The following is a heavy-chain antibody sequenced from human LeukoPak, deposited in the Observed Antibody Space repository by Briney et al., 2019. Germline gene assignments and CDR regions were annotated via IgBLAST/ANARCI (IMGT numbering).Heavy chain of an antibody. D-gene: IGHD6-13*01. J-gene: IGHJ4*02. CDR2: ISGSNGNT. V-gene: IGHV1-18*01. Sequence: ASVKVSCKASGYTFTSYGVSWVRQAPGQGLEWMGWISGSNGNTNNAQKVQGRVTITTDTSTSTAYMELRSLRSDDTAVYYCARYPLSYSSNWHYYFDYWGQGTLLTVSS. CDR3: ARYPLSYSSNWHYYFDY. CDR1: GYTFTSYG.